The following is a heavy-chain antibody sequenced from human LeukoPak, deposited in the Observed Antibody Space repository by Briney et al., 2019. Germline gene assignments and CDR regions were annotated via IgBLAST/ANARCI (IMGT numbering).Heavy chain of an antibody. CDR3: GRDYCSSTSCLFDY. J-gene: IGHJ4*02. Sequence: ASVNVSCKASGYTFTIYHMHWVRQAPGQGLEWMGRINPNSGDTNYAQKFQGRVTMTRDTSISTAYMELSRLRSDDTAVYYCGRDYCSSTSCLFDYWGQGTLVTVSS. D-gene: IGHD2-2*01. CDR1: GYTFTIYH. V-gene: IGHV1-2*06. CDR2: INPNSGDT.